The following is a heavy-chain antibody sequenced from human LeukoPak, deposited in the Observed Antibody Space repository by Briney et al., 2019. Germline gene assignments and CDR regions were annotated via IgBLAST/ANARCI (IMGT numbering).Heavy chain of an antibody. Sequence: GGSLRLSCAAPGFTFSHSSINWVRQAPGKGLEWVAGISSTSRDTYYADSVKGRFTISRDNAKKSLYLQMSSLRGEDTAVYYCARDRVDFGDWSRYYHYGMDVWGQGTTVTVTS. V-gene: IGHV3-21*01. D-gene: IGHD4-17*01. J-gene: IGHJ6*02. CDR2: ISSTSRDT. CDR3: ARDRVDFGDWSRYYHYGMDV. CDR1: GFTFSHSS.